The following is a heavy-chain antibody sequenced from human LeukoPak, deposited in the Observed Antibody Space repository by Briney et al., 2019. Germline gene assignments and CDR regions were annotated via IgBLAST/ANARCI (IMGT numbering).Heavy chain of an antibody. CDR1: GGSISSYY. J-gene: IGHJ5*02. V-gene: IGHV4-59*12. CDR2: IYYSGST. Sequence: SETLSLTCTVSGGSISSYYWSWIRQPPGKGLEWIGYIYYSGSTNYNPSLKSRVTISVDTSKNQFSLKLSSVTAADTAVYYCAGGVAVAGPGWFDPWGQGTLVTVSS. D-gene: IGHD6-19*01. CDR3: AGGVAVAGPGWFDP.